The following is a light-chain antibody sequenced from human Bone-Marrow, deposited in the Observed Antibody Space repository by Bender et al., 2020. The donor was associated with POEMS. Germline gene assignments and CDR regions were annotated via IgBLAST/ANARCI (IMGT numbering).Light chain of an antibody. CDR3: VAWDASLNGWV. CDR1: GSNIGGYP. V-gene: IGLV1-44*01. Sequence: QSVLTQPPSVSGTPGQRVTISCSGSGSNIGGYPVNWYQQLPGTAPRLLIYTNNERPSGVPDRFSGSESGTSASLAITGLQSDEEAIYFCVAWDASLNGWVFGGGTKLTVL. CDR2: TNN. J-gene: IGLJ3*02.